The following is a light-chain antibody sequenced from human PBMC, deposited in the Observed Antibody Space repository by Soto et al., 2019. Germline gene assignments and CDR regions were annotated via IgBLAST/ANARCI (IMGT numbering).Light chain of an antibody. J-gene: IGLJ3*02. CDR1: SSDVGGYNY. V-gene: IGLV2-14*01. CDR3: SSYTSSSTWV. Sequence: QSVLTQPASVSGSPGQSITISFTGTSSDVGGYNYVSWYQQQPGKAPKLMIYEVTNRPSGVSNRFSGSKSGNTASLTISGLQAEDEADYYCSSYTSSSTWVFGGGTKLTVL. CDR2: EVT.